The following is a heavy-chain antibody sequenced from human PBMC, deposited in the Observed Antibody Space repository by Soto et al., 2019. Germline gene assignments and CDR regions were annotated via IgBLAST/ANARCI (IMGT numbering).Heavy chain of an antibody. D-gene: IGHD3-10*01. J-gene: IGHJ4*02. Sequence: ASVKVSCNASGYTFRSYTIHWVRQAPGQGLEWMGWINIDNGNTKYSQKFQGRVTMTRVTSASTAYMELSSLRSEDTAVYYCARDFKVGLWFGELFYWGQGTLVTVSS. CDR2: INIDNGNT. CDR3: ARDFKVGLWFGELFY. V-gene: IGHV1-3*04. CDR1: GYTFRSYT.